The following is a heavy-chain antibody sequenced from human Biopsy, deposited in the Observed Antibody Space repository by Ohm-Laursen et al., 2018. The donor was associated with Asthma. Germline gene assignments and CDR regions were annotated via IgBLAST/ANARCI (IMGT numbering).Heavy chain of an antibody. CDR2: IYFSGTT. D-gene: IGHD6-13*01. CDR1: GGYMRSGSYY. Sequence: SDTLSLTCGLSSGSGGYMRSGSYYWGWIRQPPGKGLEWIGRIYFSGTTYYNPSLESRVTVSADTSKNQFSLKLTSVTAADTAVYYCVRGSSSWHHGPFHYYYGLDVWGQGTTATVSS. CDR3: VRGSSSWHHGPFHYYYGLDV. J-gene: IGHJ6*02. V-gene: IGHV4-39*01.